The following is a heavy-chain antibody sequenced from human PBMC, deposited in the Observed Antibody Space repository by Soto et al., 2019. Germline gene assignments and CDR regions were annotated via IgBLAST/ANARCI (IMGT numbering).Heavy chain of an antibody. D-gene: IGHD3-10*01. CDR3: ADLGITMVRGVIINRVPDAFDI. CDR1: GYTFTSYG. V-gene: IGHV1-18*01. Sequence: GASVKVSCKASGYTFTSYGISWVRQAPGQGLEWMGWISAYNGNTNYAQKLQGRVTMTTDTSTSTAYMELRSLRSDDTAVYYCADLGITMVRGVIINRVPDAFDIWGQGTMVTVSS. CDR2: ISAYNGNT. J-gene: IGHJ3*02.